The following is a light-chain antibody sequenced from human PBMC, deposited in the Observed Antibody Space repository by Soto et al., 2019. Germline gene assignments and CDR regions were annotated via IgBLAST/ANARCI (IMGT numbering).Light chain of an antibody. V-gene: IGKV3-15*01. Sequence: EIVMTQSPATLSVSPGERATLSCRASQSVSSNLAWYQQKPGQAPRLLIYGASTRATGIPARFSGSWSGTEFTLTNSSQHSKDFVVYYCQKYNNWPPYTFGQGTKMEIK. CDR1: QSVSSN. J-gene: IGKJ2*01. CDR2: GAS. CDR3: QKYNNWPPYT.